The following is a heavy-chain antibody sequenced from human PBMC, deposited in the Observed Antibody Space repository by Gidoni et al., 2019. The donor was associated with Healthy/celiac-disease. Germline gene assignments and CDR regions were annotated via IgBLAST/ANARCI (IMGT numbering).Heavy chain of an antibody. V-gene: IGHV4-59*01. Sequence: QVQLQESGPGLVKPSETLTLTCTVSGGSISRYYWSWIRQPPGKGLEWIGYIYYSGSTNYNPSLKSRVTISVDTSKKNQFSMKLSSVTAADTAVYYCARARFWSGYYTYWGQGTLVTVSS. CDR2: IYYSGST. CDR1: GGSISRYY. J-gene: IGHJ4*02. D-gene: IGHD3-3*01. CDR3: ARARFWSGYYTY.